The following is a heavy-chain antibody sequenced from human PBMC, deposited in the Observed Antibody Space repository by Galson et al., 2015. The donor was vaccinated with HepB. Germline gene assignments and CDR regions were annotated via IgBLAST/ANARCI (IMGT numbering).Heavy chain of an antibody. V-gene: IGHV3-21*01. CDR2: ISSSSSYI. D-gene: IGHD4-23*01. CDR1: GFTFSSYS. CDR3: ASSTVVRVGYFDY. Sequence: SLRLSCAASGFTFSSYSMNWVRQAPWKGLEWVSSISSSSSYIYYADSVKGRFTISRDNAKNSLYLQMNSLRAEDTAVYYCASSTVVRVGYFDYWGQGTLVTVSS. J-gene: IGHJ4*02.